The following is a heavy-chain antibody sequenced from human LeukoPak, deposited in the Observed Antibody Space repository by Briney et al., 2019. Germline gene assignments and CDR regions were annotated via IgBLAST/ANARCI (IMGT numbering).Heavy chain of an antibody. CDR3: AREKEGYCSSTSCPDYYYYYMDV. D-gene: IGHD2-2*01. J-gene: IGHJ6*03. CDR2: IYHSGST. Sequence: SGTLSLTCAVSGGSISSSNWWSWVRQPPGKGLEWIGEIYHSGSTNYNPSLKSRVTISVDTSKNQFSLKLSSVTAADTAVYYCAREKEGYCSSTSCPDYYYYYMDVWGKGTTVTVSS. V-gene: IGHV4-4*02. CDR1: GGSISSSNW.